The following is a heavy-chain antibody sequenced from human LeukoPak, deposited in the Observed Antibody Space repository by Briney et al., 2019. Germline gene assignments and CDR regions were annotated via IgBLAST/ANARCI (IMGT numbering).Heavy chain of an antibody. J-gene: IGHJ4*02. CDR1: GYSINNGYY. Sequence: SETLSLTCTVSGYSINNGYYWGWIRQPPGKGLEWIGSIYHSGSTYYKPSLKSRVTISVDTSKNQFSLKLSSVTAADTAVYYCARVIAAASDFDYWGQGTLVTVSS. CDR2: IYHSGST. D-gene: IGHD6-13*01. CDR3: ARVIAAASDFDY. V-gene: IGHV4-38-2*02.